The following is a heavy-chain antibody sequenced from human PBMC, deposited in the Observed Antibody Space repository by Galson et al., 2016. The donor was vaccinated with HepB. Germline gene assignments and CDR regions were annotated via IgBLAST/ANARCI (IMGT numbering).Heavy chain of an antibody. CDR3: ARDRSPAQANNWYDALDI. D-gene: IGHD2-15*01. CDR1: RLTFSTYW. Sequence: SLRLSCAASRLTFSTYWMTWVRQAPGNGLEWVANINQNGGRTNYVDSVKGRFTISRDNAKNSLYLQMNSLRPEDRAIYYCARDRSPAQANNWYDALDIWGRGTLVTVSS. CDR2: INQNGGRT. V-gene: IGHV3-7*04. J-gene: IGHJ3*02.